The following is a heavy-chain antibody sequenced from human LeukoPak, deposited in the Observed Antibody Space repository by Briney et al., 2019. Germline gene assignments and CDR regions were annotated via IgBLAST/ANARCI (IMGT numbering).Heavy chain of an antibody. J-gene: IGHJ5*02. CDR2: INSDGSTT. V-gene: IGHV3-74*01. CDR3: VRDSVPAASRWFDP. Sequence: GGSLRLSCAASGFTFSSYWMHWVRQAPGKGLVWVSRINSDGSTTGYADSVKGRFTISRDNAKNTLYLQMNSLRAEDTAVYYCVRDSVPAASRWFDPWGQGTLVSVSS. D-gene: IGHD2-2*01. CDR1: GFTFSSYW.